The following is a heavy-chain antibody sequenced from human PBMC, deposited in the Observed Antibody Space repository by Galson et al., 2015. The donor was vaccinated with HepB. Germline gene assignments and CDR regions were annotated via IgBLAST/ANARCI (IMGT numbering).Heavy chain of an antibody. CDR2: SSAYRDKA. V-gene: IGHV1-18*04. J-gene: IGHJ5*02. CDR1: GYSFSNYG. CDR3: GRDWYCSGRNCDDCFDP. Sequence: SVKVSCTASGYSFSNYGISWVRQAPGQGLEWLGWSSAYRDKANYAQIVQGRVTMTTDTSTSTAYMELRSLTSDDTAMYYCGRDWYCSGRNCDDCFDPWGQGSLVTVSS. D-gene: IGHD2-15*01.